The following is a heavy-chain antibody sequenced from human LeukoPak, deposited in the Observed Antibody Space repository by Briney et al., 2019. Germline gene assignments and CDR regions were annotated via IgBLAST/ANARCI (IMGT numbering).Heavy chain of an antibody. CDR2: ISWNSGSI. V-gene: IGHV3-9*01. J-gene: IGHJ4*02. D-gene: IGHD6-6*01. CDR1: GFTFDDYA. Sequence: PGGSLRLSCAASGFTFDDYAMHWVRQAPGKGLEWVSGISWNSGSIAYADSVRGRFTISRDNVKNSLFLELNSLRPEDTALYYCAKDFSSGGHYFDYWGQGTLLTVSS. CDR3: AKDFSSGGHYFDY.